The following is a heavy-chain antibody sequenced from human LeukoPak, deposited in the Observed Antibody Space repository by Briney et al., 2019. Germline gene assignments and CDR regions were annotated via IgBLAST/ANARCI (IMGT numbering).Heavy chain of an antibody. CDR3: AKENPVGGTNYFDY. CDR2: ISNTGDSA. D-gene: IGHD1-26*01. J-gene: IGHJ4*02. CDR1: GLTFSNYA. V-gene: IGHV3-23*01. Sequence: GGSLRLSCTASGLTFSNYAMSWVRLAPGKGLEWVSTISNTGDSAYYADSVKGRFTFSRDNSKNTLYLQMDSLRAEDTAVYYCAKENPVGGTNYFDYWGQGTLVTVSS.